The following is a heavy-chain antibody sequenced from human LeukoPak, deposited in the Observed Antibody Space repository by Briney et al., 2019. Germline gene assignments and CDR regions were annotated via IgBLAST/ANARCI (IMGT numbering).Heavy chain of an antibody. CDR3: ASARSSWFSY. D-gene: IGHD6-13*01. Sequence: PSQTLSLTCTVSGDSISSGSYYWSWIRQPAGTGLEWIGRIYTSGSTNYSPSLKSRVTISVDTSKNQFSLKLSSVTAADTAVYYCASARSSWFSYWGQGTLVTVSS. CDR2: IYTSGST. CDR1: GDSISSGSYY. J-gene: IGHJ4*02. V-gene: IGHV4-61*02.